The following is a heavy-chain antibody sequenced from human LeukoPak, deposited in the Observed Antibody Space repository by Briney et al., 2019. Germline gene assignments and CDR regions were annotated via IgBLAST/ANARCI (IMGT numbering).Heavy chain of an antibody. J-gene: IGHJ3*02. CDR3: AGHVDIVATWRAFDI. Sequence: MPSETLSLTCAVSGGSISSSNWWSWVRQPPGKGLEWIGEIYHSGSTNYNPSLKSRVTISVDKPKNQFSLKLSSVTAADTAVYYCAGHVDIVATWRAFDIWGQGTMVTVSS. D-gene: IGHD5-12*01. CDR1: GGSISSSNW. V-gene: IGHV4-4*02. CDR2: IYHSGST.